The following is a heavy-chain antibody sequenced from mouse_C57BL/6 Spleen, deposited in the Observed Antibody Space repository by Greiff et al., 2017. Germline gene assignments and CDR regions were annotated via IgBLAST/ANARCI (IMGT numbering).Heavy chain of an antibody. V-gene: IGHV1-64*01. D-gene: IGHD5-1*01. Sequence: QVQLQQPGAELVKPGASVKLSCKASGYTFTSYWMHWVKQRPGQGLEWIGMIHPNSGSTKYNEKFKSKATLTVDKSSSTAYMQLSSLTSEDAAVYYCARPYLYYAMDYWGQGTSVTVSS. J-gene: IGHJ4*01. CDR3: ARPYLYYAMDY. CDR2: IHPNSGST. CDR1: GYTFTSYW.